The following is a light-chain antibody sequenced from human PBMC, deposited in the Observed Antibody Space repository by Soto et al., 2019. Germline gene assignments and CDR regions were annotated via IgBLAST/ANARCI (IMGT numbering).Light chain of an antibody. Sequence: QSVLTQPASVSGSPGQSITISCTGTSSDVGGYTYVSWYQQHPGKAPKLMIYAATDRPSGVSSRFSGSKSGNTASLTISGLQAEDEADYYCSSYTSSSTLFGTGTKVTVL. CDR3: SSYTSSSTL. V-gene: IGLV2-14*01. J-gene: IGLJ1*01. CDR2: AAT. CDR1: SSDVGGYTY.